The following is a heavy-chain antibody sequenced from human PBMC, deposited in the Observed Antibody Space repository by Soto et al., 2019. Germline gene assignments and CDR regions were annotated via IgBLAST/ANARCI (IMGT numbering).Heavy chain of an antibody. CDR3: SRDQGLGAGYFAL. D-gene: IGHD7-27*01. V-gene: IGHV4-61*01. CDR2: IYRGSP. Sequence: QVQLQESGPGQVKPSETLFLTCTVSGGSVSSGTYYWSWIRQPAGKGLEWMGYIYRGSPNYNPSLESPATISVETSRTQFSLMLSSVTAADTAVYYCSRDQGLGAGYFALWGRGTLVTVSS. CDR1: GGSVSSGTYY. J-gene: IGHJ2*01.